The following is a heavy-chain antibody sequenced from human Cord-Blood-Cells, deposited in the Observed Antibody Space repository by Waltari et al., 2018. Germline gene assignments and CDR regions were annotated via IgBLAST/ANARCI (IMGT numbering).Heavy chain of an antibody. CDR3: AREGGSYFDP. J-gene: IGHJ5*02. CDR2: INPSGGST. V-gene: IGHV1-46*01. D-gene: IGHD1-26*01. CDR1: GYTFTSYY. Sequence: QVQLVQSGAEVKKPGASVKVSCTASGYTFTSYYMPWVRQAPGQGLEWMGIINPSGGSTSYAQKFQGRVTMTRDTSTSTVYMELSSLRSEDTAVYYCAREGGSYFDPWGQGTLVTVSS.